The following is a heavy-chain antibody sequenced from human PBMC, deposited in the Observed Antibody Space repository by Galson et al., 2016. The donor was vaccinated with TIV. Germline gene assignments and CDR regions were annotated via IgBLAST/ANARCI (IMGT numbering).Heavy chain of an antibody. V-gene: IGHV3-30*03. CDR1: GFTFGSYG. CDR2: TSYHGRNK. CDR3: ARERVSGDGGYHRFDD. J-gene: IGHJ4*02. D-gene: IGHD1-26*01. Sequence: SLRLSCAASGFTFGSYGMYWVRQAPGTGLAGVAGTSYHGRNKYYAASVKGRFTISRDNSKNTLYLQMNSLRTGDTALYYCARERVSGDGGYHRFDDWGQGTLVTVSS.